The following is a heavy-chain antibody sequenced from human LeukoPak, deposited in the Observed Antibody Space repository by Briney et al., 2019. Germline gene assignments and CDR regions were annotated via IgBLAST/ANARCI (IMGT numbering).Heavy chain of an antibody. CDR3: AGTTVVTQMAFDI. CDR2: IYYSGST. D-gene: IGHD4-23*01. J-gene: IGHJ3*02. V-gene: IGHV4-30-4*08. Sequence: SETLSLTCTVSGGSISSGDYYWSWTRQPPGKGLEWIGYIYYSGSTYYNPSLKSRVTISVDTSKNQFSLKLSSVTAADTAVYYCAGTTVVTQMAFDIWGQGTMVTVSS. CDR1: GGSISSGDYY.